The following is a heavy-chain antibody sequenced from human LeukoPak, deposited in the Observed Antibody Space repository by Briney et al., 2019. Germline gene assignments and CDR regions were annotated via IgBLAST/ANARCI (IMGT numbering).Heavy chain of an antibody. J-gene: IGHJ2*01. CDR1: GFTFSSYV. V-gene: IGHV3-23*01. D-gene: IGHD2-2*01. CDR2: ISGGGST. Sequence: GGSLRLSCAASGFTFSSYVMTWVRQAPGKGLEWVSTISGGGSTDYADSVKGRFTISRDNSKNTLYLQMTSLRAEDTAVYYCTKDVTSCSSISCSRYFDLWGRGTLVTVSS. CDR3: TKDVTSCSSISCSRYFDL.